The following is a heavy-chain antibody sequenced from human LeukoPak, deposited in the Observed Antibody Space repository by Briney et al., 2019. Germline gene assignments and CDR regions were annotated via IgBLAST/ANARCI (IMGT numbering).Heavy chain of an antibody. CDR2: IYTSGST. CDR1: GGSISSYY. Sequence: SETLSLTCTVSGGSISSYYWSWIRQPAGKGLEWIGRIYTSGSTNYNPSLKSQVTMSVDTSKNQFSLKLSSVTAADTAVYYCASAGYYYGSGSYPADFDYWGQGTLVTVSS. D-gene: IGHD3-10*01. CDR3: ASAGYYYGSGSYPADFDY. V-gene: IGHV4-4*07. J-gene: IGHJ4*02.